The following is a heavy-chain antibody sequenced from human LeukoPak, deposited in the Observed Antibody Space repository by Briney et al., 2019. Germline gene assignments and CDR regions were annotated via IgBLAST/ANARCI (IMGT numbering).Heavy chain of an antibody. CDR2: ISWNSGSI. Sequence: GRSLRLSCAASGFTFDDYAMHWVRQAPGKGLEWVSGISWNSGSIGYADSVEGRFTISRDNAKDSLYLQMNSLRAEDTALYYCAKDTNGALGYSSGWLPDYWDQGTLVTVSS. CDR3: AKDTNGALGYSSGWLPDY. CDR1: GFTFDDYA. J-gene: IGHJ4*02. V-gene: IGHV3-9*01. D-gene: IGHD6-19*01.